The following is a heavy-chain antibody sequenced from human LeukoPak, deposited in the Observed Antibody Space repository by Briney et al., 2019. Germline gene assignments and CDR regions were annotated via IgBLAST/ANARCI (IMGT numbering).Heavy chain of an antibody. CDR1: GGSISSYY. V-gene: IGHV4-4*07. CDR3: ARGSPGTYYYDSSGLFDY. CDR2: IYTSGST. D-gene: IGHD3-22*01. Sequence: SETLSLTCTVSGGSISSYYWSWIRQPAGKGLEWIGRIYTSGSTNYNPSLKSRVTMSVDTSKNQFSLKLSSVTAADTAVYYCARGSPGTYYYDSSGLFDYWGQGTLVTVSS. J-gene: IGHJ4*02.